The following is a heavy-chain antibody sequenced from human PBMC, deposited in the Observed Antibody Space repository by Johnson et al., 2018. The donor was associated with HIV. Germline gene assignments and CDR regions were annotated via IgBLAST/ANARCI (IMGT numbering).Heavy chain of an antibody. CDR1: GFTFSSYA. V-gene: IGHV3-7*01. CDR3: AKDVKEWSPAFDI. J-gene: IGHJ3*02. D-gene: IGHD3-3*01. CDR2: IKQDGSEK. Sequence: EKLVESGGGLVQPGGSLRLSCAASGFTFSSYAMSWVCQAPGKGLEWLANIKQDGSEKYSVDSVKGRFTISRDNAKNSMYLQMNSLRAEDTAVYYCAKDVKEWSPAFDIWGQGTMVTVSS.